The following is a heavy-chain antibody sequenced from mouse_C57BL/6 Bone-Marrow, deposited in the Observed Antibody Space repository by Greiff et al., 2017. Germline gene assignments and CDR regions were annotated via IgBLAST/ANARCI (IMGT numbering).Heavy chain of an antibody. Sequence: QVQLQQSGAELVKPGASVKLSCKASGYTFTSYWMHWVKQRPGQGLEWIGMIHPNSGSTNYNEKFKSKATLTVDKSSSTAYMQLSSLTSEDSAVYYYARRLTYYGSSDFDYWGQGTTLTVSS. CDR1: GYTFTSYW. CDR2: IHPNSGST. CDR3: ARRLTYYGSSDFDY. J-gene: IGHJ2*01. V-gene: IGHV1-64*01. D-gene: IGHD1-1*01.